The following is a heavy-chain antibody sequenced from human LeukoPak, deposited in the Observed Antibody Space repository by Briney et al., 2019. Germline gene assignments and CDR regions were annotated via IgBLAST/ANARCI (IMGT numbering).Heavy chain of an antibody. D-gene: IGHD6-13*01. CDR3: ARDHPRGTSSSWYNSSDY. J-gene: IGHJ4*02. V-gene: IGHV3-11*01. CDR1: GFTFSDYY. Sequence: GGSLRLSCAASGFTFSDYYMSWIRQAPGKGLEWVAYISSSGSTIYYADSVKGRFTISRDNAKNSLYLQMNSLRAEDTAVYYCARDHPRGTSSSWYNSSDYWGQGTLVTVSS. CDR2: ISSSGSTI.